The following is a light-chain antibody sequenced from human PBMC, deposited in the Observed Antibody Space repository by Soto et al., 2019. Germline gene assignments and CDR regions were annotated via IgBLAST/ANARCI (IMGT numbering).Light chain of an antibody. CDR1: QGISNY. J-gene: IGKJ1*01. CDR3: QKYNSAPWT. V-gene: IGKV1-27*01. CDR2: VAY. Sequence: DIQMTQSPSSLSSSVGDRVTITCRASQGISNYLAWYQQKPGKVPKLLIYVAYTLQSGVPSRFSGSGSGTNFTLTISSLQPEDVATYYCQKYNSAPWTFGQWTKVEIK.